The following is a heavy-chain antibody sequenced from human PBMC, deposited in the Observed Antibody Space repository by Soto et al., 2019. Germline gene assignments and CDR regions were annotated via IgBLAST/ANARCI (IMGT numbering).Heavy chain of an antibody. D-gene: IGHD1-1*01. V-gene: IGHV3-7*01. CDR2: IKVDGSLK. Sequence: PGGSLRLSCTASGFTFGNYWMSWVRLAPGKGPEWVANIKVDGSLKYYVDSVRGRFTISRDNAKNSVYLQLNSLRAEDSAVYYCSRDEQQPRGYYMEVWGKGTTVTLSS. CDR3: SRDEQQPRGYYMEV. CDR1: GFTFGNYW. J-gene: IGHJ6*03.